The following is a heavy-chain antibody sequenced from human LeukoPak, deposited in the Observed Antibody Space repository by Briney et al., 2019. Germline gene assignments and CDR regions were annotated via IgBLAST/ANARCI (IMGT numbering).Heavy chain of an antibody. CDR3: AREDGGY. CDR2: IYTSGST. D-gene: IGHD3-16*01. CDR1: GGSISSGSYY. J-gene: IGHJ4*02. Sequence: PSETLSLTCTVSGGSISSGSYYWSWIRQPAGKGLEWIGRIYTSGSTNYNPSLKSRVTISVDTSKNQFSLKLSSVTAADTAVYYCAREDGGYWGQGTLVTVSS. V-gene: IGHV4-61*02.